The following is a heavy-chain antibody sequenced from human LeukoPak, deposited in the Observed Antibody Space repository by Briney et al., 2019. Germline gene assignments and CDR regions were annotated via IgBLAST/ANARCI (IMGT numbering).Heavy chain of an antibody. J-gene: IGHJ3*02. V-gene: IGHV3-23*01. CDR2: ISGSGIST. CDR1: GFTFSSYA. CDR3: TSYSSNYYDSSGYYSGEPNTGAFDI. D-gene: IGHD3-22*01. Sequence: GGSLRLSCAASGFTFSSYAMSWVRPAPGKGLEWVSGISGSGISTYYADSVKGRFTISRDNSRNTLYLQMNSLKTEDTAVYYCTSYSSNYYDSSGYYSGEPNTGAFDIWGQGTMVTVSS.